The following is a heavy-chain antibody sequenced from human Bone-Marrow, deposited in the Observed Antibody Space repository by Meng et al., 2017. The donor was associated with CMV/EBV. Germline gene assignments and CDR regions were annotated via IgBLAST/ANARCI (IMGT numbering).Heavy chain of an antibody. V-gene: IGHV3-74*01. CDR3: ARDYWGTADY. D-gene: IGHD1-7*01. CDR2: IDPDGTTT. Sequence: GGSLRLSCAASGFTFSSYSMNWVRQAPGKGLEWVSRIDPDGTTTGYADSVKGRFAIFRDNAKNTLYLQMNNLRAEDTAIYYCARDYWGTADYWGQGTVVNVSS. CDR1: GFTFSSYS. J-gene: IGHJ4*02.